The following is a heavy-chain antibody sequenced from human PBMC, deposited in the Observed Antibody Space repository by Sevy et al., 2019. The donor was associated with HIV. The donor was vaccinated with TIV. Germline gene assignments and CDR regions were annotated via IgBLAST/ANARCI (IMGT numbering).Heavy chain of an antibody. J-gene: IGHJ4*02. Sequence: GGSLRLSCAASGFTVSSNYMSWVRQAPGKGLEWVSVIYSGGNTYYTDSVKGRFTISRDNSKNTLYLQMNSLRAEDTAVYYWARVGFDSSGYYNRGGYFDYWGQGTLVTVSS. CDR1: GFTVSSNY. V-gene: IGHV3-53*01. D-gene: IGHD3-22*01. CDR2: IYSGGNT. CDR3: ARVGFDSSGYYNRGGYFDY.